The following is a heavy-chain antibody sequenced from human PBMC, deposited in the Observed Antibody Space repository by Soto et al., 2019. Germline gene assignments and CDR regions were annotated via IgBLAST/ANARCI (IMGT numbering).Heavy chain of an antibody. V-gene: IGHV3-30-3*01. CDR1: GFTFSSYA. CDR2: ISYDGSNK. CDR3: ARDDYVWGSYRYYYYYYGMDV. Sequence: QVQLVESGGGVVQPGRSLRLSCAASGFTFSSYAMHWVRQAPGEGLEWVADISYDGSNKYYADSVKGRFTISRDNSKNTLDLQMNSLRAEDTAVYYCARDDYVWGSYRYYYYYYGMDVWGQGTTVTVSS. D-gene: IGHD3-16*02. J-gene: IGHJ6*02.